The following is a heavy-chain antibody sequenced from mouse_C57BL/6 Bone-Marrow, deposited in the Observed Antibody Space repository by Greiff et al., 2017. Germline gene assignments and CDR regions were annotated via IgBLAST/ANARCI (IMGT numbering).Heavy chain of an antibody. CDR3: ERDCGSSFWFAY. V-gene: IGHV1-82*01. CDR1: GYAFSSSW. Sequence: VQLQQSGPELVKPGASVKISCKASGYAFSSSWMNWVKQRPGKGLEWIGRIYPGDGDPNYNGKFKGKATLTADKSSSTAYMQLSSLTSEDSAVYVCERDCGSSFWFAYWGQGTLVTVSA. J-gene: IGHJ3*01. CDR2: IYPGDGDP. D-gene: IGHD1-1*01.